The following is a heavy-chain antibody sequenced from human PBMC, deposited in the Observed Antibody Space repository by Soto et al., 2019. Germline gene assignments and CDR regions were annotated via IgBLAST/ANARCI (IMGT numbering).Heavy chain of an antibody. J-gene: IGHJ3*01. Sequence: GGSLRLSCAASGFTFNNFGMHWVRQAPGKGLEWVAAISNDGSDKYYADSVRGRLTISRDNSQNTVYLQMNSLRAEDTAVYYCAKDQGIAASHGIDWGQGTMVTVSS. CDR2: ISNDGSDK. CDR3: AKDQGIAASHGID. D-gene: IGHD6-13*01. V-gene: IGHV3-30*18. CDR1: GFTFNNFG.